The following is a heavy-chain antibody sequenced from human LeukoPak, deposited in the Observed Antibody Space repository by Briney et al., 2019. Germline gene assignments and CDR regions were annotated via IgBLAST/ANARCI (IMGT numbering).Heavy chain of an antibody. J-gene: IGHJ4*02. CDR3: TRDPLDTLYSYGYDY. V-gene: IGHV3-49*04. CDR1: GFTFGDYA. D-gene: IGHD5-18*01. Sequence: GRSLRLSCTASGFTFGDYAMSWVRQAPGKGLEWVGFIRSKAYGGTTEYAASVKGRFTISRDDSKSIAYLQMNSLKTEDTAVYYCTRDPLDTLYSYGYDYWGQGTLVTVSS. CDR2: IRSKAYGGTT.